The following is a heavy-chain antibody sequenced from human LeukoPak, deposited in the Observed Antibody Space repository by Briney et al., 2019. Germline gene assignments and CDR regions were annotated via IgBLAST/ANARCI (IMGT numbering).Heavy chain of an antibody. CDR2: IKEDGSQE. D-gene: IGHD3-10*01. J-gene: IGHJ4*02. CDR3: AKGGAPFAESAY. CDR1: GFTFSSYW. Sequence: GSLRLSCAASGFTFSSYWMSWVRQAPGKGLEWVANIKEDGSQEYYVDSVRGRFTISRDNARSSVYLQMNSLRAEDTAVYYCAKGGAPFAESAYWGQGTLVTVSS. V-gene: IGHV3-7*01.